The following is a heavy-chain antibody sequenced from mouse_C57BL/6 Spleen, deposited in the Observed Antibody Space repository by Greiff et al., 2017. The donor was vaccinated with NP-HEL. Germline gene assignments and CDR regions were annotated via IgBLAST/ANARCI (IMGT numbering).Heavy chain of an antibody. V-gene: IGHV1-26*01. CDR2: INPNNGGT. CDR1: GYTFTDYY. D-gene: IGHD1-2*01. J-gene: IGHJ4*01. CDR3: ARGYYGRYYAMDY. Sequence: EVQLQQSGPELVKPGASVKISCKASGYTFTDYYMNWVKQSHGKSLEWIGDINPNNGGTSYNQKFKGKATLTVDKSSSTAYMELRSLTSEDSAVYYCARGYYGRYYAMDYWGQGTSVTVSS.